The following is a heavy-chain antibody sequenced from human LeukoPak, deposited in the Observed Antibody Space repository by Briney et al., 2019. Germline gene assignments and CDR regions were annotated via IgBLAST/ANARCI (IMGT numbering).Heavy chain of an antibody. CDR1: GGSISSHY. J-gene: IGHJ4*02. CDR2: IYYSGST. Sequence: SETLSLTCTVSGGSISSHYWSWIRQPPGKGLEWIGYIYYSGSTNYNPSLRSRVTISVDTSKNQFSLKLSSVTAADTAVYYCARDQRCDYWGQGTLVTVSS. V-gene: IGHV4-59*11. CDR3: ARDQRCDY.